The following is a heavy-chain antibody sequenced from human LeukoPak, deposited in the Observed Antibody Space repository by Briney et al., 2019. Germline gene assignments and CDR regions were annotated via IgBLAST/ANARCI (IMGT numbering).Heavy chain of an antibody. CDR3: ARVGTITIFGGDY. V-gene: IGHV1-18*01. CDR1: GYPFNSYG. J-gene: IGHJ4*02. Sequence: GASVKVSCKASGYPFNSYGISWVRQAPGQGLEWMGYINAYDGNTNYAQNFQGRVTMTTDTSTTTGYMELRSLRSDDTAVYYCARVGTITIFGGDYWGQGTLVTVSS. D-gene: IGHD3-3*01. CDR2: INAYDGNT.